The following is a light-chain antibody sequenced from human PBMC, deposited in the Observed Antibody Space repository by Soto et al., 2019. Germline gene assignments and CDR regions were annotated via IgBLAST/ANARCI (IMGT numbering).Light chain of an antibody. CDR3: QLYGISPH. J-gene: IGKJ5*01. V-gene: IGKV3-20*01. Sequence: EIVLPQSPGTLSLSPGARATLSCRASQTVSSSFLAWYQQTPGQAPRLLIYASSNRATGIPDRFSGSASGTDFTLTINRLEPEDFAVYYCQLYGISPHFGQGTRLEI. CDR2: ASS. CDR1: QTVSSSF.